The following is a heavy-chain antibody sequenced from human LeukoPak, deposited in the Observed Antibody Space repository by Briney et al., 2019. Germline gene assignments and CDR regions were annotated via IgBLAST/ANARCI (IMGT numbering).Heavy chain of an antibody. J-gene: IGHJ4*02. D-gene: IGHD3-16*02. CDR3: ARVIDDYAWGSYRSPYYFDY. CDR2: IYYSGST. Sequence: SETLSLTCTVSGGSISSYYWSWIRQPPGKGLEWIGYIYYSGSTNYNPSLKSRVTISVDTSKNQFSLKLSSVTAADTAVYYCARVIDDYAWGSYRSPYYFDYWGQGTLVTVSS. CDR1: GGSISSYY. V-gene: IGHV4-59*01.